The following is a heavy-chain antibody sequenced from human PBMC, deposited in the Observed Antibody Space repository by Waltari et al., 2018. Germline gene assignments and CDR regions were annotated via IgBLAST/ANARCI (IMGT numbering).Heavy chain of an antibody. Sequence: QVQLQESGPGLVKPSQTLSLTCTVSGGSISSGGYYWSWIRQHPGKGLEWIGYIYHSGRTYDSPSLKSRVTISVDRSKNQFSLKLSSVTAADTAVYYCAGDDSSGYYFDYWGQGTLVTVSS. V-gene: IGHV4-31*09. J-gene: IGHJ4*02. CDR3: AGDDSSGYYFDY. D-gene: IGHD3-22*01. CDR1: GGSISSGGYY. CDR2: IYHSGRT.